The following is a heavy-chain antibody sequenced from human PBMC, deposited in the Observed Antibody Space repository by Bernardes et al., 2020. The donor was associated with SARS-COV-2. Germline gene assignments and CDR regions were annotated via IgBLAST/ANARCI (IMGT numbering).Heavy chain of an antibody. CDR3: ARDLSHLVRRGFDL. CDR2: IYYSGST. J-gene: IGHJ2*01. V-gene: IGHV4-59*01. D-gene: IGHD3-10*01. CDR1: GGSISSYY. Sequence: SATLRLTCTVSGGSISSYYRAWIRQPPGQGLEWIGYIYYSGSTNYNPSLKSRVTISVDRSQNQFSLNLSSVTPADTAVYYCARDLSHLVRRGFDLWGRGTLVTVSS.